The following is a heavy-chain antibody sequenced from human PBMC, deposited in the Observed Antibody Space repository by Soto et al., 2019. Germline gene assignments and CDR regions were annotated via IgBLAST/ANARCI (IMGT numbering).Heavy chain of an antibody. Sequence: QVQLQESGPGLVKPSQTLSLTCTVSGGSISSGGYYWSWIRQHPGKGLEWIGYIYYSGSTYYNPSLKGRVTISVDTSKNQFSLKLSSVTAADTAVYYCARGIVVPAATNWFDPWGQGTLVTVSS. CDR3: ARGIVVPAATNWFDP. CDR1: GGSISSGGYY. CDR2: IYYSGST. D-gene: IGHD2-2*01. V-gene: IGHV4-31*03. J-gene: IGHJ5*02.